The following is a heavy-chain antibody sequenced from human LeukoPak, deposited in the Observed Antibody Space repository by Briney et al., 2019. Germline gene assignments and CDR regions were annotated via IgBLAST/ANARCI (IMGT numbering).Heavy chain of an antibody. D-gene: IGHD3-3*02. Sequence: PSQTLSLTCTVSGGSISSGDYYWSWIRQPPGKGLEWIGYIYYSGSTYYNPSLKSRVTISVDTSKNQFSLKLNSVPAADTAVYYYARSLADDAFDIWGQGTMVTVSS. J-gene: IGHJ3*02. CDR1: GGSISSGDYY. V-gene: IGHV4-30-4*01. CDR3: ARSLADDAFDI. CDR2: IYYSGST.